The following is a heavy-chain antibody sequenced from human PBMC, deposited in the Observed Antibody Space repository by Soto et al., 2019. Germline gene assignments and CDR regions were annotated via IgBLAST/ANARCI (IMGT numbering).Heavy chain of an antibody. V-gene: IGHV3-15*01. Sequence: GGSLRLSCAASGFTFSNAWMSWVRQAPGKGLEWVGRIKSKTDGGTKDYAAPVKGRFTISIDESKNTLYLQMNSVKTEDTAVYYCTTGSGTRDAFDIWGQGTMVTVSS. D-gene: IGHD1-7*01. CDR2: IKSKTDGGTK. CDR3: TTGSGTRDAFDI. CDR1: GFTFSNAW. J-gene: IGHJ3*02.